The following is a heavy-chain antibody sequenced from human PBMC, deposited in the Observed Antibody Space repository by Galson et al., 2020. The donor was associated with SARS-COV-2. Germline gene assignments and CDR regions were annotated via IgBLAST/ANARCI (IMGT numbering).Heavy chain of an antibody. J-gene: IGHJ3*02. D-gene: IGHD3-16*01. CDR1: GFTFSTYS. CDR2: ISRSSSYI. V-gene: IGHV3-21*01. Sequence: GESLKISCGASGFTFSTYSMNWVRQAPGKGLEWVSSISRSSSYIYYADSVKGRFTISRDNAKNSLYLQMNSLRAEDTAVYYCASPRGGTVWDAFDIWGQGTRVTVSS. CDR3: ASPRGGTVWDAFDI.